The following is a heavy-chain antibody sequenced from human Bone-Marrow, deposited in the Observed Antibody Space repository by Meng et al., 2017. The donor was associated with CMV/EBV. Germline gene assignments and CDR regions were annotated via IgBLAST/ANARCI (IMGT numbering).Heavy chain of an antibody. D-gene: IGHD3-9*01. CDR2: IIGSGAGT. Sequence: GGSLRLSCAASGFTFSSYAMTWVRQAPGKGLEWVSAIIGSGAGTYYADSVKGRFTISRDNAENRLYLQMNSLRAEDTAVYYCARDYYDILTGYYNYYYGMDVWGQGTTVTVSS. CDR3: ARDYYDILTGYYNYYYGMDV. V-gene: IGHV3-23*01. CDR1: GFTFSSYA. J-gene: IGHJ6*02.